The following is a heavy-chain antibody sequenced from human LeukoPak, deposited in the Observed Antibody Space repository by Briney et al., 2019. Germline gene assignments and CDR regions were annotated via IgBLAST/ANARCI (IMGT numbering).Heavy chain of an antibody. CDR1: GFTFSTYA. J-gene: IGHJ4*02. Sequence: GGSLRLSCAASGFTFSTYAMSWVRQAPGKGLEWVSGISGSGGTTYYPDSVKGRFTISRDNSKNTLYLQMNSLRAEDTAVYYCARVMGGTGNNFDYWGQGILVTVSS. CDR2: ISGSGGTT. CDR3: ARVMGGTGNNFDY. V-gene: IGHV3-23*01. D-gene: IGHD5-24*01.